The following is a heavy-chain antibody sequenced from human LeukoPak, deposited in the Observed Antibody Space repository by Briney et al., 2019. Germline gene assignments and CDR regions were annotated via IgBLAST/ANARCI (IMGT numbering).Heavy chain of an antibody. CDR3: ARDSLVIKDAFDI. V-gene: IGHV3-7*01. CDR2: IGQDGSEK. Sequence: PGGSLRLSCAASGFTFSSYWMSWVRQAPGKGLEWVANIGQDGSEKYYVDSVKGRFTISRDNAKNSLYLQMNSLRAEDTAVYYCARDSLVIKDAFDIWGQGTMVTVSS. J-gene: IGHJ3*02. D-gene: IGHD3-9*01. CDR1: GFTFSSYW.